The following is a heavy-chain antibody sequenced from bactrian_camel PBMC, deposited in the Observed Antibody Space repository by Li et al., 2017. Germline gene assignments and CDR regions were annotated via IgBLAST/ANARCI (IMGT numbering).Heavy chain of an antibody. CDR2: ISTRTSIT. D-gene: IGHD2*01. Sequence: HVQLVESGGGSVQAGGSLRLSCAASENTLSRYCMVWFRQAPGKEREGVAIISTRTSITLYADSVKGRFTISRDNVKNTLYLQMNNLKPEDTANYFCAYLYRCSLVAGLTNWAYYGHGTQVTVS. CDR1: ENTLSRYC. V-gene: IGHV3-3*01. J-gene: IGHJ4*01.